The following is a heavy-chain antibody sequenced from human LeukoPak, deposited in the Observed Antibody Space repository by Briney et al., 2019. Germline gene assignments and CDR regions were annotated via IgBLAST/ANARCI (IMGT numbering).Heavy chain of an antibody. D-gene: IGHD3-10*01. CDR2: IYTSEST. J-gene: IGHJ4*02. V-gene: IGHV4-4*07. Sequence: SETLSLTCTVSGGSISPYYWSWIRQPAGKGLEWIGRIYTSESTNYNPSLKSRVTISVDTSKNQFSLKVSSVTAADTAVYYCARVSGGSGRYYKDYWGQGTLVTVSS. CDR1: GGSISPYY. CDR3: ARVSGGSGRYYKDY.